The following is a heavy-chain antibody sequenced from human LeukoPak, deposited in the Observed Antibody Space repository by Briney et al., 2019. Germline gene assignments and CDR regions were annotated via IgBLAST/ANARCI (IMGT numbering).Heavy chain of an antibody. J-gene: IGHJ6*02. CDR1: GFTFSSYA. V-gene: IGHV3-30-3*01. CDR2: ISYDGSNK. CDR3: ARVVAGGQQLFFGMDV. D-gene: IGHD6-13*01. Sequence: PGRSLRLSCAASGFTFSSYAMHWVRQAPGKGLEWVAVISYDGSNKYYADSVKGRFTISRDNSKSTLYLQMNSLRAEDTAVYYCARVVAGGQQLFFGMDVWGQGTTVTVSS.